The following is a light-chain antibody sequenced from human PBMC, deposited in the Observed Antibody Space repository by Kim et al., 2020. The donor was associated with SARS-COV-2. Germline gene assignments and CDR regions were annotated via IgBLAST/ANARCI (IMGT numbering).Light chain of an antibody. Sequence: ALGQTVRITCQGDSLRKSHASWYQQKPGQAPVLVMSDENNRPSGIPDRFSGSSSGSTASLTITGAQAEDEADYYCCSRDSTAKDYVFGTGTKVTVL. CDR1: SLRKSH. CDR3: CSRDSTAKDYV. J-gene: IGLJ1*01. CDR2: DEN. V-gene: IGLV3-19*01.